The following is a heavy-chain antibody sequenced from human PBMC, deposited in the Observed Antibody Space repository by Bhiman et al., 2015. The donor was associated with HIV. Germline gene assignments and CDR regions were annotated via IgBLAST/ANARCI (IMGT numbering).Heavy chain of an antibody. Sequence: EVQLVESGGGLVKPGGSLRLSCAASGFTFSSYSMNWVRQAPGKGLEWVSSISNIYYADSVKGRFTISRDNAKNSLYLQMNSLRAEDTAVYYCAREFTGYSSSNFDYWGQGTLVTVSS. CDR2: ISNI. CDR1: GFTFSSYS. CDR3: AREFTGYSSSNFDY. V-gene: IGHV3-21*01. D-gene: IGHD6-13*01. J-gene: IGHJ4*02.